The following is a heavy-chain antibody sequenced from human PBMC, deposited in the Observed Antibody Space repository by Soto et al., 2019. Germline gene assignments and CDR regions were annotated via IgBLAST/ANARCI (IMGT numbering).Heavy chain of an antibody. D-gene: IGHD4-17*01. V-gene: IGHV4-34*01. Sequence: SETLSLTCAVYGGSFSGYYWSWIRQPPDKGLEWIGEIYHSGTTNYNPSLKSRVPISVDKSKDQFSLKLSSVTAADTAVYYCAILTTVTSMSFYFDYWGQGTLVTVSS. CDR2: IYHSGTT. J-gene: IGHJ4*02. CDR3: AILTTVTSMSFYFDY. CDR1: GGSFSGYY.